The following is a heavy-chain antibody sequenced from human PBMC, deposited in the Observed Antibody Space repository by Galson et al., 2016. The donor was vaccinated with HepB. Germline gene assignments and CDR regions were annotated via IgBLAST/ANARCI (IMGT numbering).Heavy chain of an antibody. V-gene: IGHV4-34*01. CDR3: ASLGRGLYDWGSDRSSDY. CDR2: INHRGDT. D-gene: IGHD3-16*02. CDR1: GASFRNLY. Sequence: ETLSLTCGVSGASFRNLYWSWIRQSPGKGLEWIGEINHRGDTNYNPSLKSRVPISVDTSESQFSLRLQSVTAADTAVYYCASLGRGLYDWGSDRSSDYWGQGTLVTVSS. J-gene: IGHJ4*02.